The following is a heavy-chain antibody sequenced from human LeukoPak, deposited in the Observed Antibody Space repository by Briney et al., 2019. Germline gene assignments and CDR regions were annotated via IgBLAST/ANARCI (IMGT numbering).Heavy chain of an antibody. CDR1: GFTFSSYG. V-gene: IGHV3-30*18. Sequence: GGSLRLSCAGSGFTFSSYGMHWVRQAPGKGLEWVAVISYDGSNKYYADSVKGRFTISRDNSKNTLYLQMNSLRAEDTAVYYCAKVILAVDIVATPELGIDYWGQGTLVTVSS. D-gene: IGHD5-12*01. CDR2: ISYDGSNK. CDR3: AKVILAVDIVATPELGIDY. J-gene: IGHJ4*02.